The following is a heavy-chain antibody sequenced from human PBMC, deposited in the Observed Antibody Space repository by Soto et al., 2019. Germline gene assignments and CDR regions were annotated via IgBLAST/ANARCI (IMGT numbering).Heavy chain of an antibody. CDR3: ARGVDFEGFSPYGMDV. J-gene: IGHJ6*02. Sequence: SETLSLTCTVSGGSINTGDYYWTWIRQPRGKGLEWIGYIYYSGTTYYNPSLKSRVSLSLDTSKNHFSLRLTSVTAADTAVYYCARGVDFEGFSPYGMDVWGQGTTGTVSS. CDR2: IYYSGTT. CDR1: GGSINTGDYY. V-gene: IGHV4-30-4*01. D-gene: IGHD3-3*01.